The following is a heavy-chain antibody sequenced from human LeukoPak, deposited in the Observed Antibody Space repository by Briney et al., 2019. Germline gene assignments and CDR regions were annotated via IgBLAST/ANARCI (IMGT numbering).Heavy chain of an antibody. CDR1: GHTFTAYY. V-gene: IGHV1-18*04. Sequence: ASVKVSCKASGHTFTAYYMFWVRQAPGQGLEWMGWISAYNGNTNYAQKLQGRVTMTTDTSTSTAYMELRSLRSDDTAVYYCARIYNNYYDSSGYYYAKYGPLDYWGQGTLVTVSS. D-gene: IGHD3-22*01. CDR2: ISAYNGNT. CDR3: ARIYNNYYDSSGYYYAKYGPLDY. J-gene: IGHJ4*02.